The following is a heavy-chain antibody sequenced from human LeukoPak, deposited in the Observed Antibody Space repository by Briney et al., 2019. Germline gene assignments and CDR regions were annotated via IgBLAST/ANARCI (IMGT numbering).Heavy chain of an antibody. CDR2: IYYSGST. D-gene: IGHD2-2*01. CDR1: GGSISSYY. J-gene: IGHJ4*02. CDR3: ARDLGVVVPAANPRAFDY. V-gene: IGHV4-59*12. Sequence: PSETLSLTCTVSGGSISSYYWSWIRQPPGKGLEWIRYIYYSGSTNYNPSLKSRVTISVDTSKNQFSLKLSSVTAADTAVYYCARDLGVVVPAANPRAFDYWGQGTLVTVSS.